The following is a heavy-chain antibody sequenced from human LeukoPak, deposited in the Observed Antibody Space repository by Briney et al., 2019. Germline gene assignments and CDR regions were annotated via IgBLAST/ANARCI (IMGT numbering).Heavy chain of an antibody. J-gene: IGHJ4*02. Sequence: KPSETLSLTCTVSGDSASSYYWIWIRQPPGKGLEWIGCIYTSGSTNYNPSLKSRVAISIDTSKNQFSLKLTSVTAADTAVYYCARHGMSGSHTYWGQGTLVTVSS. D-gene: IGHD1-26*01. CDR1: GDSASSYY. V-gene: IGHV4-4*09. CDR2: IYTSGST. CDR3: ARHGMSGSHTY.